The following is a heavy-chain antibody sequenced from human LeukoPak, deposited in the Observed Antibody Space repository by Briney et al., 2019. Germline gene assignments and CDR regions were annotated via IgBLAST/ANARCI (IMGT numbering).Heavy chain of an antibody. V-gene: IGHV3-21*01. Sequence: GGSLRLSCAASGFTFNNYSINWVRQAPGKGLEWVSSISSSSSFIYYADSVKGRFTISRDNAKNSLYLQMNSLRAEDTAVYYCARASRITKQHNDYWGQGTLVTVSS. CDR2: ISSSSSFI. CDR1: GFTFNNYS. J-gene: IGHJ4*02. D-gene: IGHD3-10*01. CDR3: ARASRITKQHNDY.